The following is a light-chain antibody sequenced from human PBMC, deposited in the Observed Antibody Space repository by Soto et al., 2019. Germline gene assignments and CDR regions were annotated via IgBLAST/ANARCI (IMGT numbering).Light chain of an antibody. V-gene: IGKV3-11*01. Sequence: EIVLTQFPATLSLSPGERATLSCRASQSVSSFLAWYQQKPGQAPRLLIYDASNRDTGIPARFSGSGTGTEFILTTSSIEPEDFAVYYWQQRNYWDPFAFGPAPKVDI. CDR2: DAS. CDR3: QQRNYWDPFA. CDR1: QSVSSF. J-gene: IGKJ3*01.